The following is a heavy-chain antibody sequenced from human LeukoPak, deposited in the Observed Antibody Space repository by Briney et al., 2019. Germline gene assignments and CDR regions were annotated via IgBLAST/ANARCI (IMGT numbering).Heavy chain of an antibody. CDR2: ISYDGSNK. CDR1: GFTFSSYS. D-gene: IGHD2-2*01. CDR3: EGPMLRQTG. V-gene: IGHV3-30*04. J-gene: IGHJ4*02. Sequence: GGSLRLSCAASGFTFSSYSMHWVRQAPGKGLEWVAVISYDGSNKYYADSVKGRFTISRDNSKNTLYLQMNSLRAEDTAVYYCEGPMLRQTGWGQGTLVTVSS.